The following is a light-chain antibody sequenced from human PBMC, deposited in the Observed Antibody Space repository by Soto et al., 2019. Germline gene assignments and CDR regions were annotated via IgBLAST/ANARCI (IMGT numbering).Light chain of an antibody. V-gene: IGKV1-5*01. Sequence: DIQMTQSPSTLSASVWDRVTITCRASQSISGWLAWYRQKPGKAPKLLIYGASTLQSGVPSRFSGSGSGTDFTLTINSLQAEDFATYYCQQTRSYPSTFGGGTKVDIK. CDR3: QQTRSYPST. J-gene: IGKJ4*01. CDR1: QSISGW. CDR2: GAS.